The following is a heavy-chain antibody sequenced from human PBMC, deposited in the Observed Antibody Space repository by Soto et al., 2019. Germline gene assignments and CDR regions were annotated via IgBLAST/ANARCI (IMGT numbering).Heavy chain of an antibody. J-gene: IGHJ4*02. CDR3: VRGGHGSGSYLGSC. CDR1: GFTFTTNW. D-gene: IGHD3-10*01. CDR2: IRQDGGAQ. Sequence: GGSLRLSCVASGFTFTTNWMSWVRQAPGKGLEWVANIRQDGGAQYYVESVKGRFTISRDNAKNSVYLQMDSLRAEDTVVYYCVRGGHGSGSYLGSCWGQGILVTVSS. V-gene: IGHV3-7*03.